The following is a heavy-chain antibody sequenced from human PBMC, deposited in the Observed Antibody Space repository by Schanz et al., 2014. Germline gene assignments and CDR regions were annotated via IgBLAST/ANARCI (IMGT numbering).Heavy chain of an antibody. J-gene: IGHJ4*02. D-gene: IGHD6-13*01. CDR1: GYPFSNYG. V-gene: IGHV1-18*01. CDR3: ARDGEAAAGCDY. CDR2: MYYNGNT. Sequence: QVQLVQSAPEVKKPGASVKVSCKASGYPFSNYGISWLRQAPGQGFEWMAWMYYNGNTKYAQSLQGRVTVTRDTSTSTSYMELSSLRSEDTAVYYCARDGEAAAGCDYWGQGTLVTVSS.